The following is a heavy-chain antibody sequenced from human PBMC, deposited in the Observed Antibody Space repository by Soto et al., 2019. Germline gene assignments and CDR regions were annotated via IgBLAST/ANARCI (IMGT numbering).Heavy chain of an antibody. CDR2: IIPYNGNT. CDR1: GYIFTYRY. CDR3: ARSALDDDGYHYLDY. V-gene: IGHV1-45*02. Sequence: SVKVSCKASGYIFTYRYLYWVRQAPGQALEWMGWIIPYNGNTNYAQKFQDRFSITRESSLSTVYMELRSLRSDDTGMYYCARSALDDDGYHYLDYWGQGTLVTVSS. D-gene: IGHD5-18*01. J-gene: IGHJ4*02.